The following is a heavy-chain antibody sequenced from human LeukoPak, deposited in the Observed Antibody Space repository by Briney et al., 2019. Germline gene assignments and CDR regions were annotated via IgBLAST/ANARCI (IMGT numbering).Heavy chain of an antibody. Sequence: PGRSLRLSCAASGFTFSSYAMHWVRQAPGKGLEWVAVISYDGSNKYYADSVKGRFTISRDNAKNSLYLQMNSLRAEDTALYYCAKGVRPNTFFDYWGQGTLVTVSS. CDR1: GFTFSSYA. V-gene: IGHV3-30-3*01. J-gene: IGHJ4*02. CDR3: AKGVRPNTFFDY. CDR2: ISYDGSNK.